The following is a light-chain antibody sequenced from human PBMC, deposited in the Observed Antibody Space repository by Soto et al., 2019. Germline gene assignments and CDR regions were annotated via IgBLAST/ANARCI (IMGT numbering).Light chain of an antibody. CDR3: QQYGSSPPYT. Sequence: EIVLTQSPGTLSLSPGERATLSCRASQSVSSSYFAWYQQKPDQAPRLLIYGASSRATGIPDRLSGSESGTDFTLTISRLEPADVAVYYCQQYGSSPPYTFGQGTTLEIK. V-gene: IGKV3-20*01. CDR1: QSVSSSY. CDR2: GAS. J-gene: IGKJ2*01.